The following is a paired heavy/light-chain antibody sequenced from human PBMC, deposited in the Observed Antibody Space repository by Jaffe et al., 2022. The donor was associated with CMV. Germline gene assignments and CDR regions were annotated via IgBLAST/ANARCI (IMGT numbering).Heavy chain of an antibody. Sequence: QVQLVESGGGLVKPGGSLRLSCAASGFTFSDYYMSWIRQAPGKGLEWVSYISSSGSTIYYADSVKGRFTISRDNAKNSLYLQMNSLRAEDTAVYYCARMEGAVAGIDYWGQGTLVTVSS. V-gene: IGHV3-11*01. D-gene: IGHD6-19*01. J-gene: IGHJ4*02. CDR3: ARMEGAVAGIDY. CDR1: GFTFSDYY. CDR2: ISSSGSTI.
Light chain of an antibody. V-gene: IGLV2-23*02. CDR2: EVS. Sequence: QSALTQPASVSGSPGQSITISCTGTSSDVGSYNLVSWYQQHPGKAPKLMIYEVSKRPSGVSNRFSGSKSGNTASLTISGLQAEDEADYYCCSYAGSSTFPYVFGTGTKVTVL. CDR3: CSYAGSSTFPYV. J-gene: IGLJ1*01. CDR1: SSDVGSYNL.